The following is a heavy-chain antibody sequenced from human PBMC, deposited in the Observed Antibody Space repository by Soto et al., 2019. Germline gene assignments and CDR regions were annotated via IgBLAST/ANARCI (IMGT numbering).Heavy chain of an antibody. D-gene: IGHD3-16*02. V-gene: IGHV3-7*01. CDR1: GFTFSSYW. CDR3: ARDRSYDYIWGSYRRDYYMDV. J-gene: IGHJ6*03. Sequence: PGGSLRLSCAASGFTFSSYWMSWVRQAPGKGLEWVANIKQDGSEKYYVDSVKGRFTISRDNAKNSLYLQMNSLRAEDTAVYYCARDRSYDYIWGSYRRDYYMDVWGKGTTVTVPS. CDR2: IKQDGSEK.